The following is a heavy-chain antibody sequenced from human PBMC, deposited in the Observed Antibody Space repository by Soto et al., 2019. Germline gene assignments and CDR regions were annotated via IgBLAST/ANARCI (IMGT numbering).Heavy chain of an antibody. CDR3: ARPLIVVVPAAIPGTHYYYYGMDV. CDR1: GGTFSSYA. V-gene: IGHV1-69*13. CDR2: IIPIFGTA. J-gene: IGHJ6*02. Sequence: SVKVSCKASGGTFSSYAISWVRQAPGQGLEWMGGIIPIFGTANYAQKFQGRVTITADESTSTAYMELSSLRSEDTAVYYCARPLIVVVPAAIPGTHYYYYGMDVWGQGTTVIVSS. D-gene: IGHD2-2*01.